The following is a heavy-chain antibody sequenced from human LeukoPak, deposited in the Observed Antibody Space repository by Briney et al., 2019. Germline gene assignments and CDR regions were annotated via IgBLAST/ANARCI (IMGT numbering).Heavy chain of an antibody. V-gene: IGHV3-23*01. CDR2: ISGSGGST. CDR3: ARGTGATPYYFDY. Sequence: GGSLRLSCAASGFTFSSYAMSWVRQTPGKGLEWASAISGSGGSTYYADSVKGRFTISRDNSKNTLYLQMNSLRAEDTAVYYCARGTGATPYYFDYWGQGTLVTVSS. J-gene: IGHJ4*02. D-gene: IGHD1-26*01. CDR1: GFTFSSYA.